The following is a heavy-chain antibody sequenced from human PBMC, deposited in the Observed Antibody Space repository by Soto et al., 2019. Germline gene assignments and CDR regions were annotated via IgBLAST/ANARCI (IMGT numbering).Heavy chain of an antibody. V-gene: IGHV4-39*01. CDR2: IYYSGST. Sequence: SETLSLTCTVSGGSISSSSYYWGWIRQPPGKGLEWIGSIYYSGSTYYNPSLKSRVTISVDTSKNQFSLKLSSVTAADTAVYYCARIGILAYYDILTGPPVYYGMDAWGQGTTVTVSS. J-gene: IGHJ6*02. D-gene: IGHD3-9*01. CDR1: GGSISSSSYY. CDR3: ARIGILAYYDILTGPPVYYGMDA.